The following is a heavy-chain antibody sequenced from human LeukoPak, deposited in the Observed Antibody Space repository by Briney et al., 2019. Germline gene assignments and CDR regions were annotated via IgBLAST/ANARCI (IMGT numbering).Heavy chain of an antibody. CDR1: GGSISSGDYY. Sequence: SETLSLTGTVSGGSISSGDYYWSWIRQPPGKGLEWIGYIYYSGSTYYNPSLKSRVTISVDTSKNQFSLKLSSVTAADTAVYYCAREPITMIVVVITTAGAFDIWGQGTMVTVSS. CDR3: AREPITMIVVVITTAGAFDI. V-gene: IGHV4-30-4*08. D-gene: IGHD3-22*01. CDR2: IYYSGST. J-gene: IGHJ3*02.